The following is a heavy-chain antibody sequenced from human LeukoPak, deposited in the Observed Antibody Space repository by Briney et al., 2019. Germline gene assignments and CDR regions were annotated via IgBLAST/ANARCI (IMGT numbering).Heavy chain of an antibody. CDR2: IYYSGRT. V-gene: IGHV4-61*01. Sequence: PSETLSLTRTVSGGSIGSGSYYWSWIRQPPGKGLEWIGYIYYSGRTSYNPSLTSRVTISVDTSKNQFSLTLSSVTAADTAVYYCARDLVGSSDAFDIWGQGTMVTVSS. J-gene: IGHJ3*02. CDR1: GGSIGSGSYY. CDR3: ARDLVGSSDAFDI. D-gene: IGHD2-2*01.